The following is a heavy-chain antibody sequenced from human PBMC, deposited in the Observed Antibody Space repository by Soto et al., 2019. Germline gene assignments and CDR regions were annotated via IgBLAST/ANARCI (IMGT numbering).Heavy chain of an antibody. D-gene: IGHD4-17*01. Sequence: ASVKVSCKASGYTFTSYGISWVRQAPGQGLEWMGWISAYNGNTNYAQKLQGRVTMTTDTSTSTAYMELRSLRSDDTAVYYCAREGISTRDDYGDYYFDDWGQGTLVTVSS. CDR3: AREGISTRDDYGDYYFDD. J-gene: IGHJ4*02. V-gene: IGHV1-18*01. CDR1: GYTFTSYG. CDR2: ISAYNGNT.